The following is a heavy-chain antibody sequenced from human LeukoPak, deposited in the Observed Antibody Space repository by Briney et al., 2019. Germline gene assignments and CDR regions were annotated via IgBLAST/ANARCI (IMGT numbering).Heavy chain of an antibody. CDR2: IYSGGST. CDR1: GFTVSSNY. J-gene: IGHJ6*02. Sequence: GGSLRLSCAASGFTVSSNYMSWVRQAPGKGLEWVSVIYSGGSTYYADSVKGRFTISRDNSKNTLYLQMNSLRAEDTAVYYCARDSQWLVLGYYYGMDVWGQGTTVTVSS. CDR3: ARDSQWLVLGYYYGMDV. V-gene: IGHV3-66*01. D-gene: IGHD6-19*01.